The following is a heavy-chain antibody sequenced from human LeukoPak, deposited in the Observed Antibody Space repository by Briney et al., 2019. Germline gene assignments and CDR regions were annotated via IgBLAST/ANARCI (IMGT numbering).Heavy chain of an antibody. CDR2: TSSSGDST. D-gene: IGHD4-23*01. Sequence: PGGSLRLSCAASGFTFSSYAMHWVCQAPGKGLEYVSATSSSGDSTYYANSVRGRFTISRDNSKNTLYLQMGSLRAEDTAVYYCASSYGSNKNPFEYWGQGTLVTVPS. CDR1: GFTFSSYA. J-gene: IGHJ4*02. CDR3: ASSYGSNKNPFEY. V-gene: IGHV3-64*01.